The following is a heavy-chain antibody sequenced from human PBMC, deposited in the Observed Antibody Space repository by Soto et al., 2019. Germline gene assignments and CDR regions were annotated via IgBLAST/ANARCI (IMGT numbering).Heavy chain of an antibody. CDR2: INPDNGHT. CDR3: ARDIMSVGPRANAAFHV. D-gene: IGHD2-8*01. J-gene: IGHJ3*01. Sequence: QVQLVQSGAEVRKPGASVNISCRASGFSFSDNLINWVRQAPGQSLEWMGWINPDNGHTRYSQTFQGRVTISRHSSASIAYVEVSDLTSEDTAVYYCARDIMSVGPRANAAFHVWGQGTMVTVSS. CDR1: GFSFSDNL. V-gene: IGHV1-3*01.